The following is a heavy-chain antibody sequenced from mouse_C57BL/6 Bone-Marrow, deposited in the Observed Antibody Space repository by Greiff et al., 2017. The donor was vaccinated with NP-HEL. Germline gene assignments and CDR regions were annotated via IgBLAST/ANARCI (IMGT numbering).Heavy chain of an antibody. D-gene: IGHD2-12*01. CDR3: ARRYRGLYYYAMDY. Sequence: LVESGGGLVKPGGSLKLSCAASGFTFSDYGMHWVRQAPEKGLEWVAYISSGSSTIYDADTVKGRFTISRDNAKNTLFLQMTSLRSEDTAMYYCARRYRGLYYYAMDYWGQGTSVTVSS. V-gene: IGHV5-17*01. CDR1: GFTFSDYG. J-gene: IGHJ4*01. CDR2: ISSGSSTI.